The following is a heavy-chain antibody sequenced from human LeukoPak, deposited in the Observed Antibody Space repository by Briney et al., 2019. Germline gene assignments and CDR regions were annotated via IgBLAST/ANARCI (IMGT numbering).Heavy chain of an antibody. CDR2: IYYSGST. CDR3: ARQDIVATIFDY. D-gene: IGHD5-12*01. J-gene: IGHJ4*02. CDR1: GGSISSSSYY. Sequence: SETLSLTCTVSGGSISSSSYYWGWIRQPPGKGLEWIGSIYYSGSTYYNPSLESRVTISVDTSKNQFSLKLSSVTAADTAVYYCARQDIVATIFDYWGQGTLVTVSS. V-gene: IGHV4-39*01.